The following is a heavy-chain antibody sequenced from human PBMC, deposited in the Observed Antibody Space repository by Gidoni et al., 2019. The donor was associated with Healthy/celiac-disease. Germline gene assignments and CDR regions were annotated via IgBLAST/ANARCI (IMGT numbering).Heavy chain of an antibody. D-gene: IGHD2-21*02. CDR3: ASADCGGDCYSLKGAFDI. CDR1: GFTVSSNY. Sequence: EVQLVESGGGLIQPGGSLRLSCAASGFTVSSNYMSWVRQAPGKGLEWVSVIYSGGSTYYADSVKGRFTISRDNSKNTLYLQMNSLRAEDTAVYYCASADCGGDCYSLKGAFDIWGQGTMVTVSS. CDR2: IYSGGST. V-gene: IGHV3-53*01. J-gene: IGHJ3*02.